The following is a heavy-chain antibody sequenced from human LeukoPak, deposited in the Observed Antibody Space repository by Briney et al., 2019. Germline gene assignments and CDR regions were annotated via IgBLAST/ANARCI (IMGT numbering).Heavy chain of an antibody. CDR3: SKKGQANDDGKHD. Sequence: GGSLTLSFAASGFTFSIHDMYWIRQSPGKGLECVSVISRGGISYYADSVKGRFTISRDNSKNTLYLQMNTLSAEDTAVYYCSKKGQANDDGKHDWGQGTLVTVSP. D-gene: IGHD1-1*01. V-gene: IGHV3-23*01. J-gene: IGHJ4*02. CDR1: GFTFSIHD. CDR2: ISRGGIS.